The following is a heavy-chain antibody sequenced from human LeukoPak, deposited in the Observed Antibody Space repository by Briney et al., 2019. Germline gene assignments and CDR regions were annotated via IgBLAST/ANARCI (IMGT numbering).Heavy chain of an antibody. CDR2: IYTSGST. CDR1: GGSISSYY. V-gene: IGHV4-4*07. CDR3: ARNSGSSGYYYYYMDV. D-gene: IGHD1-26*01. Sequence: SETLSLTCTVSGGSISSYYWSWIRQPAGKGLEWIGRIYTSGSTNYNPSLKSRVTMSVVTSKNQFSLKLSSVTAADTAVYYCARNSGSSGYYYYYMDVWGKGTTVTVSS. J-gene: IGHJ6*03.